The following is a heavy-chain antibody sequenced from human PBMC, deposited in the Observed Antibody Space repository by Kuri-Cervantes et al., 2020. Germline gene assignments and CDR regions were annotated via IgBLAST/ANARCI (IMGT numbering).Heavy chain of an antibody. J-gene: IGHJ4*02. D-gene: IGHD3-22*01. CDR1: GYSISSGYY. Sequence: TLSLTCAVSGYSISSGYYWAWIRQPPGKALEWLALIYWDDDKRYSPSLKSRLTITKDTSKNQVVLTMTNMDPVDTATYYCAHTQEYDSSGSRFDYWGQGTLVTVSS. V-gene: IGHV2-5*02. CDR3: AHTQEYDSSGSRFDY. CDR2: IYWDDDK.